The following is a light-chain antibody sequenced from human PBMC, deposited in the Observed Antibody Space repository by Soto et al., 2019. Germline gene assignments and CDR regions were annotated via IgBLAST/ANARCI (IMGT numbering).Light chain of an antibody. J-gene: IGKJ5*01. CDR3: HQRNQ. V-gene: IGKV3D-20*02. Sequence: EIVLTQSPGTLSFSPGERATLSCRASQSVSSTYLAWYQQKPGQAPRLLIYAASRRATGIPDRFSGSGSGTDFTLTISRLEPEDFAMYYCHQRNQFGQGTRLEIK. CDR2: AAS. CDR1: QSVSSTY.